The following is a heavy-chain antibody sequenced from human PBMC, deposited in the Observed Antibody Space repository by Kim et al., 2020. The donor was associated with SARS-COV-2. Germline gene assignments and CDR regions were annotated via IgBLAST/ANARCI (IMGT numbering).Heavy chain of an antibody. Sequence: LSLTCAASGFTFSSYGMHWVRQAPGKGLEWVAVIWYDGSNKYYADSVKGRFTISRDNSKNTLYLQMNSLRAEDTALSYCSRTPSTYYGMDVWGQGTP. CDR2: IWYDGSNK. CDR3: SRTPSTYYGMDV. J-gene: IGHJ6*02. V-gene: IGHV3-33*01. CDR1: GFTFSSYG.